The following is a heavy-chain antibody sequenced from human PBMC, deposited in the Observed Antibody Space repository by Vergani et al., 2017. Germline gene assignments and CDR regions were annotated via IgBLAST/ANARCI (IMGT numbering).Heavy chain of an antibody. Sequence: QVQLVQSGAEVKKPGASVTVSCKASGYTFTSYGISWVRQAPGQGLEWMGWISAYNGNTNYAQKLQGRVTMTTNTSTSTAYMELRSLRSDDTAVYYCTLLSGYCSGGSCYHGGNWGQGTLVTVSS. D-gene: IGHD2-15*01. CDR2: ISAYNGNT. CDR1: GYTFTSYG. V-gene: IGHV1-18*01. CDR3: TLLSGYCSGGSCYHGGN. J-gene: IGHJ4*02.